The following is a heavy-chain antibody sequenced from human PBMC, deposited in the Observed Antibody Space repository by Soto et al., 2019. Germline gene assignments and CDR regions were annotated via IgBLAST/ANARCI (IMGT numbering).Heavy chain of an antibody. Sequence: GASVKVSCKASGYTFTGYYMHWVRQAPGQGLEWMGWINPNSGGTNYAQKFQGWVTMTRDTSISTAYIELSRLRSDDTAVYYCARETVPGGGSGSIDYWGQGTLVTVSS. D-gene: IGHD3-10*01. CDR2: INPNSGGT. CDR1: GYTFTGYY. V-gene: IGHV1-2*04. J-gene: IGHJ4*02. CDR3: ARETVPGGGSGSIDY.